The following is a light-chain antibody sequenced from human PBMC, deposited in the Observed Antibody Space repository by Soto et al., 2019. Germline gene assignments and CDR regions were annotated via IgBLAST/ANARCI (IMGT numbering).Light chain of an antibody. J-gene: IGLJ1*01. CDR1: SSEVGSYNF. CDR3: CADAGRSTYV. Sequence: QSALTQTASVSGSPGQSITISCTRTSSEVGSYNFVSWYQQHPGEVPKVMIYEVSKRPSGVSDRFSGSKSVNTASLTISGLQAEDEADYYCCADAGRSTYVFGTGTKLTVL. V-gene: IGLV2-23*02. CDR2: EVS.